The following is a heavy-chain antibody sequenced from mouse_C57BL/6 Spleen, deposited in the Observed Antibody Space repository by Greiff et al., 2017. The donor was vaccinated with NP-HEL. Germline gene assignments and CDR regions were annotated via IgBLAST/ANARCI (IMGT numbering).Heavy chain of an antibody. Sequence: VQLQQSGAELVKPGASVKLSCKASGYTFTSYWMHWVKQRPGQGLEWIGMIHPNSGSTNYNEKFKSKATLTVDKSSSTAYMQLSSLTSEDSAVYYCARRDMGYYGSSWYFDVWGTGTTVTVSS. CDR2: IHPNSGST. J-gene: IGHJ1*03. CDR1: GYTFTSYW. V-gene: IGHV1-64*01. CDR3: ARRDMGYYGSSWYFDV. D-gene: IGHD1-1*01.